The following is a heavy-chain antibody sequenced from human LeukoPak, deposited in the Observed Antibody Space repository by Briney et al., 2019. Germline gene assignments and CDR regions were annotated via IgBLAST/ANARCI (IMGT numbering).Heavy chain of an antibody. CDR2: ISGSGGST. CDR3: AKDSYYYDSTFVFQH. J-gene: IGHJ1*01. D-gene: IGHD3-22*01. V-gene: IGHV3-23*01. CDR1: AFTFSSYA. Sequence: GGSLRLSCAASAFTFSSYAMSWVRQAPGKGLEWVSAISGSGGSTYYADSVKGRFTISRDNSKNTLYLQMNSLRAEDTAVYYCAKDSYYYDSTFVFQHWSQGTLVTVSS.